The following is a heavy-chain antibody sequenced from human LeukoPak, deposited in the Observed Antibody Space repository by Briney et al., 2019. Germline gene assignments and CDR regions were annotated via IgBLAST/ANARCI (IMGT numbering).Heavy chain of an antibody. V-gene: IGHV4-59*02. CDR3: VIGVGWQPDY. Sequence: SETLSLTCTVFGDSVTGYYLNWVRQPPGKGLEWIGHIYKIGTTNYNPSLKSRLTISADTSKNQFTLKLRSVTAADTAVYYCVIGVGWQPDYWGQGALVTVSS. CDR2: IYKIGTT. D-gene: IGHD2-15*01. J-gene: IGHJ4*02. CDR1: GDSVTGYY.